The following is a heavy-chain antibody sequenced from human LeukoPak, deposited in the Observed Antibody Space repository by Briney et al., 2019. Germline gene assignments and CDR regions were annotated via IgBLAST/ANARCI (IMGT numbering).Heavy chain of an antibody. V-gene: IGHV3-30*02. CDR1: GFTFSSYG. CDR3: AKSLVVAARLPPTLGY. D-gene: IGHD2-15*01. CDR2: IRYDGSNK. Sequence: PGGSLRLSCAASGFTFSSYGMHWVRQAPGKGLEWVAFIRYDGSNKYYADSVKGRFTFSRDNSKNTLYLQMNSLRAEDTAVYYCAKSLVVAARLPPTLGYWGQGTLVTVSS. J-gene: IGHJ4*02.